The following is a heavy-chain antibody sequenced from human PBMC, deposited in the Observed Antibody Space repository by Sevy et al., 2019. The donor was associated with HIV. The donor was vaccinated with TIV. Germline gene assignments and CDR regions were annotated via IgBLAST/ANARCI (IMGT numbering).Heavy chain of an antibody. J-gene: IGHJ4*02. V-gene: IGHV3-73*01. CDR1: GFTFSGSA. CDR3: RTAANSRYYVDY. CDR2: IRYKANGNAT. Sequence: GGSLRLSCAASGFTFSGSAMHWVRQASGKGLEWVGRIRYKANGNATAYAASVKGRFTISRDDSKNTVYLQMNSLKTEDTAIYYCRTAANSRYYVDYWGQGILVTVSS. D-gene: IGHD3-22*01.